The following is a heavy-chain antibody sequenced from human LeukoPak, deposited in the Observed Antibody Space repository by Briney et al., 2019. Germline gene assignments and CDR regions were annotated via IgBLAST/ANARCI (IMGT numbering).Heavy chain of an antibody. J-gene: IGHJ4*02. CDR2: ISNDGSNK. CDR3: ARDFVGYCSGGSCYGSSFDY. CDR1: GFTFSNYA. Sequence: PGGSLRLSCAASGFTFSNYAMHWVRQAPGKGLEWVAAISNDGSNKYYVDSVGGRFTISRDNSKSTLYLQMNSLRVEDTAVYYCARDFVGYCSGGSCYGSSFDYWGQGALVTVSS. V-gene: IGHV3-30-3*01. D-gene: IGHD2-15*01.